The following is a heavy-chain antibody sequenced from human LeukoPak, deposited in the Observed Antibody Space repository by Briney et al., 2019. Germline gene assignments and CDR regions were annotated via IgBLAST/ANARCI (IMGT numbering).Heavy chain of an antibody. CDR1: GGSFSGYY. CDR2: INHSGST. V-gene: IGHV4-34*01. D-gene: IGHD3-10*01. CDR3: GRAIGLLWFGELFGQYNWFDP. Sequence: SETLSLTCAVYGGSFSGYYWSWIRQPPGKGLEWIGEINHSGSTNYNPSLKSRVTISVDTSKNQFSLKLSSVTAADTAVYYCGRAIGLLWFGELFGQYNWFDPWGQGTLVTVSS. J-gene: IGHJ5*02.